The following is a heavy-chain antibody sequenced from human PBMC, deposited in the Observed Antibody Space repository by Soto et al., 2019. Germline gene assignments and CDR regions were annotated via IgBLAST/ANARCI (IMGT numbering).Heavy chain of an antibody. D-gene: IGHD3-16*01. Sequence: SGTLSLSCTVSGGSVISGGYHWTWIRQPPGKGLEWIGYIYYSGSTNYNPSLKSRVTISVDTSKNQFSLKLSSVTAADTAVYYCARDNMRARDGMDVWGQGTTVTVSS. J-gene: IGHJ6*02. V-gene: IGHV4-61*08. CDR2: IYYSGST. CDR1: GGSVISGGYH. CDR3: ARDNMRARDGMDV.